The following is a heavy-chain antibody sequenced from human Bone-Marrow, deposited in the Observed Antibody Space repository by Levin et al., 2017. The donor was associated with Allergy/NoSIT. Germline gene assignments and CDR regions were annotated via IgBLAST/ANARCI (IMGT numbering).Heavy chain of an antibody. V-gene: IGHV3-23*01. CDR2: ISGSGSST. CDR3: AKGAGWVAGAGALI. Sequence: GGSLRLSCAASGFTFNSYALSWVRQAPGKGLEWVSAISGSGSSTYYADSVKGRFTISRDNSKTTLYLRMNSLRAEDTAVYYCAKGAGWVAGAGALIWGQATLVTVSS. D-gene: IGHD6-19*01. CDR1: GFTFNSYA. J-gene: IGHJ4*02.